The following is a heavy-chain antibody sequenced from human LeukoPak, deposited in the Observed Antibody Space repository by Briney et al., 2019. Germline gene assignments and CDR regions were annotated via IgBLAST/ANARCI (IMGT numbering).Heavy chain of an antibody. CDR2: ISYDGSNK. Sequence: GGSLRLSCAASGFTFSSYAMHWVRQAPGKGLEWVAVISYDGSNKYYADSVKGRFTISRDNSKNTLYLQMNSLRAEDTAVYYCARDYYDSSGYYYFDYWGQGTLVTVSS. D-gene: IGHD3-22*01. CDR3: ARDYYDSSGYYYFDY. J-gene: IGHJ4*02. CDR1: GFTFSSYA. V-gene: IGHV3-30*04.